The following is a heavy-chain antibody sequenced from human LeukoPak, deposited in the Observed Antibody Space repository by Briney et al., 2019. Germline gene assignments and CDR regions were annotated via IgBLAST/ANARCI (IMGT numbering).Heavy chain of an antibody. J-gene: IGHJ4*02. V-gene: IGHV3-74*01. CDR1: GFTFSSYW. CDR2: INSDGSST. CDR3: ARDLGGYSSGWTIDY. D-gene: IGHD6-19*01. Sequence: PGRSLRLSCAASGFTFSSYWMHWVRQAPGKGLVWVSRINSDGSSTSYADSVKGRFTISRDNAKNTLYLQMNSLRAEDTAVYYCARDLGGYSSGWTIDYWGQGTLVTVSS.